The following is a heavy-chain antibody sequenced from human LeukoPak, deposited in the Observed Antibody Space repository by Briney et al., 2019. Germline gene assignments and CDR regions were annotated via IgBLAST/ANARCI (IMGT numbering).Heavy chain of an antibody. V-gene: IGHV3-74*01. Sequence: GGSLRLSCAASGFPFNNYWMYWVRQAPGKGLVWVSSINTDGRTTRYAASVQGRFTISRDNAKNTLYLQMNSLSGDDTAVYYCARADASGWYAAGWFDPWGQGSLVTVSS. CDR1: GFPFNNYW. J-gene: IGHJ5*02. D-gene: IGHD6-19*01. CDR3: ARADASGWYAAGWFDP. CDR2: INTDGRTT.